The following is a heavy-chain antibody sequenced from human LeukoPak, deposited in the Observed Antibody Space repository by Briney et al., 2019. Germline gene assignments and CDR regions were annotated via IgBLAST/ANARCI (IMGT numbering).Heavy chain of an antibody. J-gene: IGHJ4*02. CDR3: AKDVGTSGNYSPSDY. D-gene: IGHD3-10*01. Sequence: PGGSLRLSCAASGFTFGRHAMNWVRQAPGKGLEWVSAIRFSGESTYYADSVKGRFTISRDNPKNTLYLQMDSLRAEDTAVYYCAKDVGTSGNYSPSDYWGQGTLVTVSS. CDR1: GFTFGRHA. V-gene: IGHV3-23*01. CDR2: IRFSGEST.